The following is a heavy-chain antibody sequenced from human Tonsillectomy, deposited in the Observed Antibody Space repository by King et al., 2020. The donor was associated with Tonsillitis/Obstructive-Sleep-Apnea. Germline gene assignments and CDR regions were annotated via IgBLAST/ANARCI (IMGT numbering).Heavy chain of an antibody. D-gene: IGHD3-22*01. Sequence: QLVQSGAEVKKPGSSVKVSCKASGGTFSSYAISWVRQAPGQGLEWMGGIIPILGIANYAQKFQGRVTITADKSTSTAHMELSSLRSEDTAVYYCATILDYYDSSGYTNWFDPWGQGTLVTVSS. V-gene: IGHV1-69*10. CDR2: IIPILGIA. CDR1: GGTFSSYA. J-gene: IGHJ5*02. CDR3: ATILDYYDSSGYTNWFDP.